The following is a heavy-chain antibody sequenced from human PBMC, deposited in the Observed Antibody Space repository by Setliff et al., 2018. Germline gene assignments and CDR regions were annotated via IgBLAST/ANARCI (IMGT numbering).Heavy chain of an antibody. Sequence: SETLSLTCTVSGGSISSYYWSWIRQPAGKGLEWIGRICTSGSTNYNPSLKSRVTMSVDTSKNQFSLKLSSVTAADTAVYFCARVRITPYCMDVWGKGTTVTVSS. D-gene: IGHD3-10*01. V-gene: IGHV4-4*07. CDR3: ARVRITPYCMDV. CDR1: GGSISSYY. J-gene: IGHJ6*03. CDR2: ICTSGST.